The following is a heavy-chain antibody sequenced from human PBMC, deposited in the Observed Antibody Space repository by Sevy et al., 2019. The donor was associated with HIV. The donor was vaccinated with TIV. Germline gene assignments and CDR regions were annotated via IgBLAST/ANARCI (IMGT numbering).Heavy chain of an antibody. CDR2: FNPNSGDT. CDR3: ARESRFPMANAFDI. D-gene: IGHD3-10*01. V-gene: IGHV1-2*06. Sequence: ASVKLSCKASGYTFIDYYLIWVRQAAGQGLEWMGRFNPNSGDTNYAQKFQGRVTMTRDASINSAYMELSRLTSDDTAVYYCARESRFPMANAFDIWGQGTTVTVSS. CDR1: GYTFIDYY. J-gene: IGHJ3*02.